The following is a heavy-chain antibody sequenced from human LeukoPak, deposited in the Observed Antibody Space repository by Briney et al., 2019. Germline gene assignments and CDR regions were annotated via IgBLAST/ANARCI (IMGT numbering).Heavy chain of an antibody. J-gene: IGHJ4*02. V-gene: IGHV3-30*02. D-gene: IGHD1-26*01. CDR3: AKETRGSYSDY. Sequence: GGSQRLSCAASGFTFSSSGMHWVRQAPGKGLEWVAFIRYDGTSKYYADSVKGRFTISRDNSKNTVYLQMNSLRAEDTAVYYCAKETRGSYSDYWGQGTVVTVSS. CDR2: IRYDGTSK. CDR1: GFTFSSSG.